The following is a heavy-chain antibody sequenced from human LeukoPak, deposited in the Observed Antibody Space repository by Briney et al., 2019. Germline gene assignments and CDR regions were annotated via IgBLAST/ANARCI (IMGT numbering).Heavy chain of an antibody. CDR3: ARVYCSSTSCYDY. CDR2: FSTSGST. V-gene: IGHV4-4*07. CDR1: GGSISSYY. J-gene: IGHJ4*02. D-gene: IGHD2-2*01. Sequence: SETLSLTCTVPGGSISSYYWSWIRQPAGKGLEWIGRFSTSGSTDYTPSLKSRVTMSVDTSKNQFSLNLSSVTAADTAVYYCARVYCSSTSCYDYWGQGTLVTVSS.